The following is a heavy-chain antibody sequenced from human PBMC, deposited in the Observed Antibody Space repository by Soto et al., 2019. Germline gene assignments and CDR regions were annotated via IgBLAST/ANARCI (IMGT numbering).Heavy chain of an antibody. CDR1: GFTFSSYS. D-gene: IGHD2-2*01. Sequence: GGSLRLSCAASGFTFSSYSMNWVRQAPGKGLEWVSSISSSSSYIYYADSVKGRFTISRDNAKNSLYLQMNSLRAEDTAVYYCARDTPAPQLVPVHPPYYMDVWGKGTTVTVSS. CDR3: ARDTPAPQLVPVHPPYYMDV. V-gene: IGHV3-21*01. CDR2: ISSSSSYI. J-gene: IGHJ6*03.